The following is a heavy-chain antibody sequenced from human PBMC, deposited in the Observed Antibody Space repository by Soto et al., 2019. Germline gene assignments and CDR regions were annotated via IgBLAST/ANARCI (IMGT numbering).Heavy chain of an antibody. CDR3: ARRTHLFGELST. V-gene: IGHV3-53*02. CDR2: IYSGGST. J-gene: IGHJ5*02. Sequence: EVQLVETGGGLVQPGGSLRLSCAASGFTVSSNYMNWVRQSPGQGLEWVSVIYSGGSTYYTDSVKGRFTIFRDNSKNTLYLHMSNLRAEDTAVYYCARRTHLFGELSTWGQGTLVTVSS. CDR1: GFTVSSNY. D-gene: IGHD3-10*01.